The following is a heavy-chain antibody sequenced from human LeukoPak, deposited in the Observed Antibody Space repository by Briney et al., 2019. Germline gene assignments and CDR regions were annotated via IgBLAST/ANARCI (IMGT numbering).Heavy chain of an antibody. CDR1: GFTFSSYA. J-gene: IGHJ4*02. Sequence: GGSLRLSCAASGFTFSSYAMTWVRQAPGKGLEWVSTISGSGGSTHYADSAKGRFTISRDNSKNTLYLQMNSLRAGDTAVYYCAKDRRTDYRGARYWGQGTLVSVSS. CDR3: AKDRRTDYRGARY. V-gene: IGHV3-23*01. CDR2: ISGSGGST. D-gene: IGHD4/OR15-4a*01.